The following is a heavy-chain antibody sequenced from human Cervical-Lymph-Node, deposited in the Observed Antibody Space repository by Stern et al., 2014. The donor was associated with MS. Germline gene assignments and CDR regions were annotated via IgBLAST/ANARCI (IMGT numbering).Heavy chain of an antibody. CDR2: IYPGDFDT. D-gene: IGHD3-10*01. V-gene: IGHV5-51*01. Sequence: EVQLVESGAEVIKPGESLKISCTGSGYSFTNYWIGWVRQMLGKGLEWMGIIYPGDFDTSDSQSFQGQVTISADQSITTAYLQWSSLKASDTAIYYCARMWAVQGPRGNLPGYFQHWGQGTLVTVSS. CDR1: GYSFTNYW. J-gene: IGHJ1*01. CDR3: ARMWAVQGPRGNLPGYFQH.